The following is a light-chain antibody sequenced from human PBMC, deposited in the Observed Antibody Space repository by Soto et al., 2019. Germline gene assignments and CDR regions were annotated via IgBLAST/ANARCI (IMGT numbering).Light chain of an antibody. V-gene: IGKV3-15*01. CDR3: QQYEAWPRS. CDR2: GAS. Sequence: EIVMTQSPATLSVSPGERVTLSCRASQIILSNLAWYQQKPGQAPRLLIYGASTRATGIPARFSGSGSGTDFTLTISSLQSEDFEVYYCQQYEAWPRSFGGGTKVDIK. CDR1: QIILSN. J-gene: IGKJ4*01.